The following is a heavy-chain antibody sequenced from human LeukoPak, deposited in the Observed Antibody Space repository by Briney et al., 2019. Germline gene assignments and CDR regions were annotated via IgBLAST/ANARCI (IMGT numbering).Heavy chain of an antibody. D-gene: IGHD3-10*01. CDR1: GGSISSGGYY. Sequence: SQTLSLTCTVSGGSISSGGYYWSWIRQHPGKGLEWIGYIYYSGSTYYNPSLKSRVTISVDTSKNQFSLKLSSVTAADTAVYYCAREFRDYGSGSYFDYWGQGTLVTVSS. J-gene: IGHJ4*02. CDR2: IYYSGST. V-gene: IGHV4-31*03. CDR3: AREFRDYGSGSYFDY.